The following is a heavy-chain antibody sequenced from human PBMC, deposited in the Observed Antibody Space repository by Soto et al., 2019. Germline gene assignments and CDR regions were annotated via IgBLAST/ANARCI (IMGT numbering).Heavy chain of an antibody. CDR1: GFAFSVSG. D-gene: IGHD3-22*01. V-gene: IGHV3-48*02. CDR2: ITGSSDRI. Sequence: EVQLVESGGGWVQPGGSLRLSCAASGFAFSVSGMNWVRQAPGKGLDWVSYITGSSDRILFADSVKGRFTVSRDNAKNSLYLQMNSRRDEDTGIYYCTTSNGHMNHWGQGTLVSVSS. J-gene: IGHJ4*02. CDR3: TTSNGHMNH.